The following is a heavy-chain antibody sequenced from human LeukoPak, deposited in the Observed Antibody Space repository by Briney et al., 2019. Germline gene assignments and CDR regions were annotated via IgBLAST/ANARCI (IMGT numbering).Heavy chain of an antibody. D-gene: IGHD3-22*01. CDR2: ISYDGSNK. V-gene: IGHV3-30*18. J-gene: IGHJ4*02. CDR1: GFTFSSYG. Sequence: GRSLRLSCAASGFTFSSYGMHWVRQAPGKGLEWMAVISYDGSNKYYADSVKGRFTISRDNSKNTLYLQMNSLRAEDTAVYYCAKVAHYDSSGYLVDYWGQGTLVTVSS. CDR3: AKVAHYDSSGYLVDY.